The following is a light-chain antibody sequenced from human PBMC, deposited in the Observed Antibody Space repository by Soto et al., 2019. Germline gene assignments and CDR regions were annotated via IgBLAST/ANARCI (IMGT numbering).Light chain of an antibody. CDR3: QQYGSSPIT. J-gene: IGKJ5*01. CDR2: GAS. Sequence: EIVLTQSPGTLSLSPGERATLSCRASQSVISTYLAWYQQKPGQAPRLLIYGASSRATGIPDRFSGSGSGTEFTLTISRLEPEDFAVDYCQQYGSSPITFGQGTRLEIK. CDR1: QSVISTY. V-gene: IGKV3-20*01.